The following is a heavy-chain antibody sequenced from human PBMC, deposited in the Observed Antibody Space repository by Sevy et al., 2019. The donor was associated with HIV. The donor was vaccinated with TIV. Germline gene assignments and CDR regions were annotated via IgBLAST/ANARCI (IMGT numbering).Heavy chain of an antibody. CDR3: ARVLYYDSSAYYFDY. D-gene: IGHD3-22*01. Sequence: ASVKVSCKASGYMFIAYFIHWVRQAPGQGLEWMGRINPNSGDTNYAQKFQGRVTMTRDTSINTAYMELSRLRTDDTAVYSCARVLYYDSSAYYFDYWAQGTLVTVSS. J-gene: IGHJ4*02. CDR1: GYMFIAYF. V-gene: IGHV1-2*06. CDR2: INPNSGDT.